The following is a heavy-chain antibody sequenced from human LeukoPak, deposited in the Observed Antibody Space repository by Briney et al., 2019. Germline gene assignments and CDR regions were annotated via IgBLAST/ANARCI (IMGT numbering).Heavy chain of an antibody. CDR3: AKPEVSVAAPPDY. Sequence: GGSLRLSCAASGFTFSSYGMHWVRQAPGKGLEWVAFIWYGGGNKYYADSVKGRFTISRDNSKNTLYLQMNSLRAEDTAVYYCAKPEVSVAAPPDYWGQGTLVTVSS. CDR1: GFTFSSYG. J-gene: IGHJ4*02. D-gene: IGHD6-6*01. V-gene: IGHV3-30*02. CDR2: IWYGGGNK.